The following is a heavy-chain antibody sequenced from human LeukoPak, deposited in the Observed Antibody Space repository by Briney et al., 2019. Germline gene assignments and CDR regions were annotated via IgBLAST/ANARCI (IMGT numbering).Heavy chain of an antibody. V-gene: IGHV4-34*01. Sequence: PSETLSLTCAVYGGSFSGYYWSWIRQPPGKGLEWIGEINHSGSTNYNPSLKSRVTISVDTSKNQFSLKLSSVTAADTAEYYCATLRYCSGGSCPRRFDYWGQGTLVTVSS. CDR1: GGSFSGYY. CDR3: ATLRYCSGGSCPRRFDY. CDR2: INHSGST. D-gene: IGHD2-15*01. J-gene: IGHJ4*02.